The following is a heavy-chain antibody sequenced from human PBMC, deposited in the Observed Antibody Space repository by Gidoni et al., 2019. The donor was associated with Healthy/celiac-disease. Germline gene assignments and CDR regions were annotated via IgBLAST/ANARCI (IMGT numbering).Heavy chain of an antibody. Sequence: QLQLVESGGGVVKPGRSLRLSCAASGFHFRSYGLHWGRQAPGKGLEWVAVISYDGSNKYYADSVKGRFTISRDNSKNTLYLQMNSLRADDTAVYYCAKDHKFTIFGVVIIGGMDVWGQGTTVTVSS. V-gene: IGHV3-30*18. CDR3: AKDHKFTIFGVVIIGGMDV. CDR2: ISYDGSNK. CDR1: GFHFRSYG. J-gene: IGHJ6*02. D-gene: IGHD3-3*01.